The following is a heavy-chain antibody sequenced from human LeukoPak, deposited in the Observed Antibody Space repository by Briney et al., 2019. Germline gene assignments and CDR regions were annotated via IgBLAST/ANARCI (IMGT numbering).Heavy chain of an antibody. V-gene: IGHV3-23*01. D-gene: IGHD6-13*01. Sequence: GGSLRLSCAASGFTFSSYTMTWVRQAPGKGLEWVSVISGSGGTTHHADSVKGRFSISRDNSNNTLYLQMNSLRVEDTAVYYCAKGRTGYIPDYWGQGTLVTVSS. J-gene: IGHJ4*01. CDR2: ISGSGGTT. CDR3: AKGRTGYIPDY. CDR1: GFTFSSYT.